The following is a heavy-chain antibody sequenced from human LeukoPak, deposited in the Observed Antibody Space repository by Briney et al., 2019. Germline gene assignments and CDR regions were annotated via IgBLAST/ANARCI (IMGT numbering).Heavy chain of an antibody. J-gene: IGHJ4*02. CDR3: ARAGYDSSGYRGDFDY. V-gene: IGHV3-21*01. Sequence: GGSLRLSCAASGFTFSSYGMSWVRQAPGKGLEWVSSISSSSSYIYYADSVKGRSTISRDNAKNSLYLQMNSLRAEDTAVYYCARAGYDSSGYRGDFDYWGQGTLVTVSS. CDR2: ISSSSSYI. CDR1: GFTFSSYG. D-gene: IGHD3-22*01.